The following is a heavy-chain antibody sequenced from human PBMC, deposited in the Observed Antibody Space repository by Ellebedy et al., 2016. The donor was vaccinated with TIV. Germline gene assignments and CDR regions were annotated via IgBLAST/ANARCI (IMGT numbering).Heavy chain of an antibody. CDR3: AKDQDYYDSSGYYYDY. CDR2: ISYDGSNK. D-gene: IGHD3-22*01. Sequence: GESLKISCVASGFTLSSYAMHWVRQAPGKGLEWVAVISYDGSNKYYADSVKGRFTISRDNSKNTLYLQMNSLRAEDTAVYYCAKDQDYYDSSGYYYDYWGQGTLVTVSS. V-gene: IGHV3-30*18. J-gene: IGHJ4*02. CDR1: GFTLSSYA.